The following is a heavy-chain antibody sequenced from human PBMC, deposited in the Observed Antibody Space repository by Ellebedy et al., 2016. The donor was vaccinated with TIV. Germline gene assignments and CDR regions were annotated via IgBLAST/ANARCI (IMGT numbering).Heavy chain of an antibody. Sequence: GESLKISCAASGFTFSSYWMHWFRQVAGKGLVWVSRISRDVISTNYADSVKGRFTISRDNAKNTVYLQMNSLRAEDTAVYYCARGGSASAEAMGVWGQGTTVTVSS. D-gene: IGHD6-13*01. V-gene: IGHV3-74*01. CDR1: GFTFSSYW. J-gene: IGHJ6*02. CDR3: ARGGSASAEAMGV. CDR2: ISRDVIST.